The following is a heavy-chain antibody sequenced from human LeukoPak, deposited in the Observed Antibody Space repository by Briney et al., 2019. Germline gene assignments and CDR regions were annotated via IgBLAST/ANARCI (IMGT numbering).Heavy chain of an antibody. CDR1: GGSISSYY. CDR3: ARFRGSGWYYFDY. V-gene: IGHV4-59*01. D-gene: IGHD6-19*01. Sequence: ASETLSLTCTVSGGSISSYYWSWIRQPPGKGLEWIGYIYYSGSTNYNPSLKSRVTISVDTSKNQFSLKLSSVTAADTAVYYCARFRGSGWYYFDYWGQGTPVSVSS. CDR2: IYYSGST. J-gene: IGHJ4*02.